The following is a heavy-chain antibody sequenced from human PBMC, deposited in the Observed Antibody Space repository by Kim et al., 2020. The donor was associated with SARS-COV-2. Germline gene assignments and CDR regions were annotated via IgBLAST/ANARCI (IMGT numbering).Heavy chain of an antibody. Sequence: GGSLRLSCAASGFTFSSYAMSWVRQAPGKGLEWVSAISGSGGSTYYADSVKCRFTISRDNSKNTLYLQMNSLRAEDTAVYYCARDSSGYYSHDAFDIWGQGTMVTVSS. CDR3: ARDSSGYYSHDAFDI. V-gene: IGHV3-23*01. CDR1: GFTFSSYA. D-gene: IGHD3-22*01. CDR2: ISGSGGST. J-gene: IGHJ3*02.